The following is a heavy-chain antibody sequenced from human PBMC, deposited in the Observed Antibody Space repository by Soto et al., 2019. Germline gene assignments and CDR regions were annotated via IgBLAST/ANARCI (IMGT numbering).Heavy chain of an antibody. D-gene: IGHD2-2*01. CDR3: ARLRGSTSTRFDP. J-gene: IGHJ5*02. V-gene: IGHV1-2*02. CDR1: GYTFTGYY. Sequence: ASVKVSCKASGYTFTGYYMHWVRQAPGQGLEWVGWINPNSGGTNYAQKFQGRVTMTRDTSISTAYMEPSRLRSDDTAVYYCARLRGSTSTRFDPWGQGTLVTVSS. CDR2: INPNSGGT.